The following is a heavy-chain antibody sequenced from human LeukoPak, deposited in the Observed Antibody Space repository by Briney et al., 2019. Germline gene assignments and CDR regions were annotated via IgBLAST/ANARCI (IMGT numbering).Heavy chain of an antibody. CDR3: ARLSGRVVCSAGSCYIDS. J-gene: IGHJ4*02. CDR1: GYRFTSDW. Sequence: GESLKISCKGSGYRFTSDWIGWVRQMPGKGLEWMGIIYPGDSDTRYSPSFQGLVTISADKSVNTAYLQWSSLKASDTAMYYCARLSGRVVCSAGSCYIDSWGQETLVTVSS. V-gene: IGHV5-51*01. D-gene: IGHD2-15*01. CDR2: IYPGDSDT.